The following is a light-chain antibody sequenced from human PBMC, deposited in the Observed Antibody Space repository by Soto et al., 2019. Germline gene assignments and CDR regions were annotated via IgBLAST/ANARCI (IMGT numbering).Light chain of an antibody. V-gene: IGKV3-20*01. Sequence: EIVLTQSPGTLSLSPGERATLSCRASQSVYSNYLAWYQQKPGQAPRLLISGASTRATGIPDRFSGSGSGTDFTLTISRLESEDFAVYYCHQYGSSPRTFGQGTKVDVK. CDR2: GAS. CDR1: QSVYSNY. CDR3: HQYGSSPRT. J-gene: IGKJ1*01.